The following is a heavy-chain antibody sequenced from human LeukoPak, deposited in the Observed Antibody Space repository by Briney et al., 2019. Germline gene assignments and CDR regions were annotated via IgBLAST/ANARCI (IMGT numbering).Heavy chain of an antibody. CDR3: ASGYCSGGSCYKLYYYYMDV. D-gene: IGHD2-15*01. Sequence: GASVKVSCKASGGTFSSYAISWVRQAPGQGLEWMGGIIPIFGTANYAQKFQGRVTITTDESTSTAYMELSSLRSEDTAVYYCASGYCSGGSCYKLYYYYMDVWGKGTTVTVSS. J-gene: IGHJ6*03. CDR1: GGTFSSYA. V-gene: IGHV1-69*05. CDR2: IIPIFGTA.